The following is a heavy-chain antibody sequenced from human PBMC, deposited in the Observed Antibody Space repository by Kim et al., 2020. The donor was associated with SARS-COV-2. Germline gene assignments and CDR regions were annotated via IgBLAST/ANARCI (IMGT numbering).Heavy chain of an antibody. V-gene: IGHV3-49*02. J-gene: IGHJ3*02. D-gene: IGHD3-3*01. Sequence: KGRFTISRDDSKSIAYLQMNSLKTEDTAVYYCTRENDFWSGYYPHDAFDIWGQGTMVTVSS. CDR3: TRENDFWSGYYPHDAFDI.